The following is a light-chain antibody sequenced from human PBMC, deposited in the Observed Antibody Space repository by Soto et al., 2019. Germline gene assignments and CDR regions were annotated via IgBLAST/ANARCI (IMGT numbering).Light chain of an antibody. J-gene: IGKJ4*01. CDR2: DAS. CDR3: QQRSDWPTPT. CDR1: QRIGSY. V-gene: IGKV3-11*01. Sequence: EIALTQSPATLSLSPGERATLSCTASQRIGSYLAWYQQVPGQAPRLLIYDASNRATGIPVRFSGTGSGTDFTLTISSLEPEDVAVYYCQQRSDWPTPTFGGGTKVEIK.